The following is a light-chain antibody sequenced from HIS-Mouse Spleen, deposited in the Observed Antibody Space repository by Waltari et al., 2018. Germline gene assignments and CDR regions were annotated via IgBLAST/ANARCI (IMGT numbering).Light chain of an antibody. CDR2: RNN. V-gene: IGLV1-47*01. CDR1: SSNIGSHY. Sequence: QSVLTQPPSASGTPGQRVTIPCSGSSSNIGSHYVYWYQQPPGTAPKLLIYRNNQRPSGVPDRFSGSKSGTSASLAISGLRSEDEADYYCAAWDDSLSGPVFGGGTKLTVL. CDR3: AAWDDSLSGPV. J-gene: IGLJ3*02.